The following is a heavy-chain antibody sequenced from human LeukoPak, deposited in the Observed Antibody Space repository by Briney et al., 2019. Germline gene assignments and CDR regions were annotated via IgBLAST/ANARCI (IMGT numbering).Heavy chain of an antibody. CDR1: GFTFSSYW. J-gene: IGHJ5*02. CDR3: ARSAAAGTSRWFDP. D-gene: IGHD6-13*01. CDR2: MKQDGGEQ. V-gene: IGHV3-7*01. Sequence: GGSLRLSCAAYGFTFSSYWMSWVRQAPGKGLEWVANMKQDGGEQFYGDSVKGRFIILRDNAKNSLYLQMNSLRAEDTAVYYCARSAAAGTSRWFDPWGQGTLVTVSS.